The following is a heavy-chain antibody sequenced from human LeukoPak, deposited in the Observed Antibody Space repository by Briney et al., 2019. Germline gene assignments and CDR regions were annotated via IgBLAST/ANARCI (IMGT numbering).Heavy chain of an antibody. J-gene: IGHJ4*02. CDR1: GFIFGRCG. V-gene: IGHV3-30*03. CDR3: ARDWDYYDSSGYFDY. CDR2: ISYDGSNK. Sequence: AGGSLRLSCAASGFIFGRCGMHWVRQTPDKGLEWVAVISYDGSNKYYADSVKGRFTISRDNSKNTLYLQMNSLRAEDTAVYYCARDWDYYDSSGYFDYWGQGTLVTVSS. D-gene: IGHD3-22*01.